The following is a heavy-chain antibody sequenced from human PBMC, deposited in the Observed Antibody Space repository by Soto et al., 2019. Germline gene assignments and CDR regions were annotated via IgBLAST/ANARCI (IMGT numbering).Heavy chain of an antibody. J-gene: IGHJ4*02. D-gene: IGHD3-3*01. Sequence: ASVKVSCKASGYTFTSYYMHWVRQAPGQGLEWMGIINPSGGSTSYAQKFQGRVTMTRDTSTSTVYMELSSLGSEDTAVYYCAREVNTIFGVVINAAYFDYWGQGTLVTVSS. CDR2: INPSGGST. CDR1: GYTFTSYY. CDR3: AREVNTIFGVVINAAYFDY. V-gene: IGHV1-46*01.